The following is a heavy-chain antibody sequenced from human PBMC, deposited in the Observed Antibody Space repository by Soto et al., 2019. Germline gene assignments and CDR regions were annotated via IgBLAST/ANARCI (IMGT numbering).Heavy chain of an antibody. V-gene: IGHV6-1*01. CDR2: TYYRSKWYN. CDR3: ARVLYSSSSGGFDP. Sequence: SQTLSLTCAISGDNVSSNSAAWNWIRQSPSRGLEWLGRTYYRSKWYNDYAVSVKSRITINPDTSKNQFSLQLNSVTPEDTAVYYCARVLYSSSSGGFDPWGQGTLVTVSS. CDR1: GDNVSSNSAA. J-gene: IGHJ5*02. D-gene: IGHD6-6*01.